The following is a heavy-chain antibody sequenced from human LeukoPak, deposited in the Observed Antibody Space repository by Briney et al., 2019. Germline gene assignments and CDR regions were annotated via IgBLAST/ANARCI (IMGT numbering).Heavy chain of an antibody. J-gene: IGHJ6*02. CDR3: ARQVGGYSYGSHYYYYYGMDV. CDR1: GYSFTSYW. Sequence: GESLKISCKGSGYSFTSYWISWVRQMPGKGLEWMGRIDTSDSYTNYSPSFQGHVTISADKSISTAYLQWSSLKASDTAMYYCARQVGGYSYGSHYYYYYGMDVWGQGTTVTVSS. CDR2: IDTSDSYT. D-gene: IGHD5-18*01. V-gene: IGHV5-10-1*01.